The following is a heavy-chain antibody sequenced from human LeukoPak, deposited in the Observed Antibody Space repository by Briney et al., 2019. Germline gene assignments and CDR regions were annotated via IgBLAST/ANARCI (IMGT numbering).Heavy chain of an antibody. V-gene: IGHV3-21*01. CDR2: ISSSSSYI. J-gene: IGHJ4*02. Sequence: GGSLRLSPAASGFTFSSYSMNWVRQAPGKGLEGVSSISSSSSYIYYADSVKGRFTISRDNAKNSLYLQMNSLRAEDTAVYYCARRLDGYSYGYADYWGQGTLVTVSS. D-gene: IGHD5-18*01. CDR1: GFTFSSYS. CDR3: ARRLDGYSYGYADY.